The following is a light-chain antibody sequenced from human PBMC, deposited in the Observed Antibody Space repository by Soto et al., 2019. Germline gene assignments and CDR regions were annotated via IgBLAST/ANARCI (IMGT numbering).Light chain of an antibody. CDR2: EDN. CDR1: SGSIASNY. Sequence: NFILTQPHSVSESPGKTVTISCTRSSGSIASNYVQWYQQRPGSAPTTVIYEDNQRPSGVPDRFSGSIDSSSNSASLTISGLKTEDEADYYCQSYDSSYVVFGGGTKLTVL. CDR3: QSYDSSYVV. V-gene: IGLV6-57*04. J-gene: IGLJ2*01.